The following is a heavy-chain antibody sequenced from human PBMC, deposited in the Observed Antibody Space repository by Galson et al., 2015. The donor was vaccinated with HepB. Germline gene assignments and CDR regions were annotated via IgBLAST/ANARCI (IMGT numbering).Heavy chain of an antibody. CDR1: GFTFSSYW. CDR3: AREVGGNITIFGVVITYGYYFDY. Sequence: SLRLSCAASGFTFSSYWMSWVRQAPGKGLEWVANIKQDGSEKYYVDSAKGRFTISRDNAKNSLYLQMNSLRAEDTAVYYCAREVGGNITIFGVVITYGYYFDYWGQGTLVTVSS. D-gene: IGHD3-3*01. CDR2: IKQDGSEK. J-gene: IGHJ4*02. V-gene: IGHV3-7*03.